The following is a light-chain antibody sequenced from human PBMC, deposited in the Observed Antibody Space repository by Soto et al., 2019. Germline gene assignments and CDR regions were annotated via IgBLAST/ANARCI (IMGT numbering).Light chain of an antibody. Sequence: DIQMTQSPSSLSASVGDRVTITCRASQSISSCLNWYQQKPGQAPKLLIYGASSLQSGVPSRFSGRGSGTYFTLTSSGLQPEDFATYYCQQSYSTPPTFGHGTKVEIK. CDR1: QSISSC. CDR2: GAS. J-gene: IGKJ1*01. CDR3: QQSYSTPPT. V-gene: IGKV1-39*01.